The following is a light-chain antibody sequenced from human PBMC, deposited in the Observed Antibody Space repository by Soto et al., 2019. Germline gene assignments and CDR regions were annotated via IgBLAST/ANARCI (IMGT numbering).Light chain of an antibody. J-gene: IGLJ1*01. CDR2: GNN. CDR3: QSYDSSLSALYV. Sequence: QSVLTQPPSVSGAPGQRVTMSCTGSSSNIGAGYEVHWYQQLPGTAPKLLIYGNNNRPSGVPDRFSGSKSGTSASLAITELQAEDEADYYCQSYDSSLSALYVFGTGTKLTVL. V-gene: IGLV1-40*01. CDR1: SSNIGAGYE.